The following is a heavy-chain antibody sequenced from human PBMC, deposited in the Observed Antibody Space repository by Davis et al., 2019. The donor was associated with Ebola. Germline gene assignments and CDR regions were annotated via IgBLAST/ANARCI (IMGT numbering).Heavy chain of an antibody. CDR1: GDSMSDYY. J-gene: IGHJ4*02. Sequence: SETLSLTCTVSGDSMSDYYYNWIRQPPGRGLEWIGEINHSGTANYNPSLKSRVTISVDTSKNQFSLKVTSVTAEDTAVYYCARVDSSGSPDYWGQGTLVTVSS. D-gene: IGHD3-22*01. CDR3: ARVDSSGSPDY. V-gene: IGHV4-34*01. CDR2: INHSGTA.